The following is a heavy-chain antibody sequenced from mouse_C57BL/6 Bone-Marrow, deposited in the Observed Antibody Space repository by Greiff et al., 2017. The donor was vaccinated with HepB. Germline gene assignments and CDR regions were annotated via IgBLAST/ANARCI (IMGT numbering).Heavy chain of an antibody. CDR3: ASDYYGSSNYFDY. Sequence: QVQLQHSGAELVKPGASVKMSCKASGYTFTSYWITWVKQRPGQGLEWIGDIYPGSGSTNYNEKFKSKATLTVDTSSSTAYMQLSSLTSEDSAVYYCASDYYGSSNYFDYWGQGTTLTVSS. D-gene: IGHD1-1*01. V-gene: IGHV1-55*01. J-gene: IGHJ2*01. CDR2: IYPGSGST. CDR1: GYTFTSYW.